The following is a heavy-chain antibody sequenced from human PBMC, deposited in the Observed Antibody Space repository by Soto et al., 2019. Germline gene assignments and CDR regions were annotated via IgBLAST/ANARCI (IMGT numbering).Heavy chain of an antibody. CDR2: VSSGGGYT. CDR1: GFTFSDYY. J-gene: IGHJ4*02. V-gene: IGHV3-11*05. CDR3: ARDYASDY. D-gene: IGHD2-2*01. Sequence: QVQLLESGGGLVKPGGFLRLSCATSGFTFSDYYMSWIRQAPGKGLEWVSYVSSGGGYTSYADSVKGRFIISRDNAKNSLYLQMNSLRAEDTAVYYCARDYASDYWGRGTLVTVSS.